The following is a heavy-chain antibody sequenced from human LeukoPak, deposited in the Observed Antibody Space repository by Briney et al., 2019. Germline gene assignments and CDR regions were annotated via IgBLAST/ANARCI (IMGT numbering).Heavy chain of an antibody. CDR2: IYHRGST. V-gene: IGHV4-59*12. D-gene: IGHD2-15*01. J-gene: IGHJ4*02. CDR1: GGSISSYY. CDR3: ARNAAHEYYFDY. Sequence: SETLSLTCTVSGGSISSYYWSWIRQPPGKGLEWIGEIYHRGSTNYNPSLKSRVTISVDKSKNQFSLKLNSVTAADTAVYHCARNAAHEYYFDYWGQGTLVTVSS.